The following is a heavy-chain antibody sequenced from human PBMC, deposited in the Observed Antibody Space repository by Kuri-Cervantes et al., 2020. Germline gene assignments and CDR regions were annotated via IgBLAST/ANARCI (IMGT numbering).Heavy chain of an antibody. J-gene: IGHJ6*02. CDR3: AKAYSWGELDV. Sequence: GESLKISCAASGFTFSSYSMNWVRQAPGKGLEWVSSISSSSSYIYYADSVKGRFTISRDNSKNSLYLQMNSLRTEDTALYYCAKAYSWGELDVWGQGTTVTSP. CDR2: ISSSSSYI. CDR1: GFTFSSYS. V-gene: IGHV3-21*04. D-gene: IGHD1-26*01.